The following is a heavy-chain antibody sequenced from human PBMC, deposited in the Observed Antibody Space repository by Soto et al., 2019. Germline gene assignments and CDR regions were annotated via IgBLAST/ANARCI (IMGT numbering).Heavy chain of an antibody. CDR3: ARKGYYPSGRINLFDS. CDR1: GHSINSDYY. D-gene: IGHD3-10*01. CDR2: IYPGGGT. Sequence: SSETLSLTCTVAGHSINSDYYWGWIRQPPGKGLEWIGSIYPGGGTYYNPSLKSRVTISIDTSKNQFSLRLTSVTAADTAMYYCARKGYYPSGRINLFDSWGQGPLVTVSS. V-gene: IGHV4-38-2*02. J-gene: IGHJ4*02.